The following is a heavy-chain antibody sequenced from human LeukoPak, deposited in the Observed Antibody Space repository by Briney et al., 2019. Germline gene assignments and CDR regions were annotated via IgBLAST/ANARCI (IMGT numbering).Heavy chain of an antibody. D-gene: IGHD3-3*01. CDR1: GGSISSSSYY. Sequence: SETLPLTCTVSGGSISSSSYYWGWIRQPPGKGLEWIGSIYYSGSTYYNPSLKSRVTISVDTSKNQFSLKLSSVTAADTAVYYCARAITIFGVVQSYPLDYWGQGTLVTVSS. V-gene: IGHV4-39*07. CDR3: ARAITIFGVVQSYPLDY. J-gene: IGHJ4*02. CDR2: IYYSGST.